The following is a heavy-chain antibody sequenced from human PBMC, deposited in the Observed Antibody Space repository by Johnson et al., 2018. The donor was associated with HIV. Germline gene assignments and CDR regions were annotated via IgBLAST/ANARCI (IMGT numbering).Heavy chain of an antibody. J-gene: IGHJ3*02. V-gene: IGHV3-30*14. Sequence: QVQLVESGGGLVKPGGSLRVSCAASGFTFSNSCMSWVRQAPGKGLEWVAVISYDGSNKYYADSVKGRFTISRDNSKNTLYLQMNSLRAEDTAVYYCTREIIATRPGAFDIWGQGTMVTVSS. CDR2: ISYDGSNK. CDR3: TREIIATRPGAFDI. D-gene: IGHD2/OR15-2a*01. CDR1: GFTFSNSC.